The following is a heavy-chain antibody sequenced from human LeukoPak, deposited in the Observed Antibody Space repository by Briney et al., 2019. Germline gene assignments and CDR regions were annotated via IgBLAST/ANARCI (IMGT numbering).Heavy chain of an antibody. CDR3: ATYGDFPYCFYY. V-gene: IGHV4-4*02. J-gene: IGHJ4*02. D-gene: IGHD2-21*02. CDR2: IIYSGST. Sequence: SETLSLTCAVSGGSISDSYAHWWSWVRQPPGKGLEWIGEIIYSGSTHYNPSLKSRVTISLDESKNQFSLKLNSVTAADTAEYYCATYGDFPYCFYYWGQGTLVTVSS. CDR1: GGSISDSYAHW.